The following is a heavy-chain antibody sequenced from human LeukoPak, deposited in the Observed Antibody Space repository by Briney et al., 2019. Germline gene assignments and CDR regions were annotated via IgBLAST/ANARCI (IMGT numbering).Heavy chain of an antibody. CDR1: GYTFTTYA. V-gene: IGHV7-4-1*04. J-gene: IGHJ4*02. CDR3: ARARDCSGGNCYSDY. CDR2: INTDTGNP. Sequence: AASVKVSCKASGYTFTTYAMNWVRQAPGQGLEWMGWINTDTGNPTYAQGFTGRYVFSLDTSVRMAYLQISSLKAGDTAVYYCARARDCSGGNCYSDYWGQGTLVTVSS. D-gene: IGHD2-15*01.